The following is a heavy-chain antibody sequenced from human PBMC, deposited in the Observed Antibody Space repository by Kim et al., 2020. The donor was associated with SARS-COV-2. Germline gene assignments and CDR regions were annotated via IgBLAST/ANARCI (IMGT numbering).Heavy chain of an antibody. Sequence: GGSLRLSCAASGFTFSSYAMHWVRQAPGKGLEWVAVISYDGSNKYYADSVKGRFTISRDNSKNTLYLQMNSLRAEDTAVYYCARVGLRFLEWKNFDYWG. CDR3: ARVGLRFLEWKNFDY. J-gene: IGHJ4*01. CDR2: ISYDGSNK. CDR1: GFTFSSYA. D-gene: IGHD3-3*01. V-gene: IGHV3-30-3*01.